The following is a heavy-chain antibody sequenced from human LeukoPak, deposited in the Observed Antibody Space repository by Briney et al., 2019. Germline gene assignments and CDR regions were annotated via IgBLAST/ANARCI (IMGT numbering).Heavy chain of an antibody. CDR2: IYTSGST. Sequence: SETLSLTCTVSGGSISSYYWSWIRQPAGKGLERIGRIYTSGSTNYNPSLKSRVTMSVDTSKNQFSLKLSSVTAADTAVYYCARDYPRYCSSTSCSDAFDIWGQGTTVTVSS. CDR3: ARDYPRYCSSTSCSDAFDI. D-gene: IGHD2-2*01. V-gene: IGHV4-4*07. CDR1: GGSISSYY. J-gene: IGHJ3*02.